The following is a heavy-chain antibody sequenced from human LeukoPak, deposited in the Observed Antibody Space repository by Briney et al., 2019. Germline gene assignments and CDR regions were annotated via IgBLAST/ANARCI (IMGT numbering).Heavy chain of an antibody. V-gene: IGHV4-59*01. J-gene: IGHJ6*02. CDR1: GGSISSYY. CDR2: IYYSGST. CDR3: ATRSPLYDSSGYYYYYYYGMDV. D-gene: IGHD3-22*01. Sequence: SETLSLTCTVSGGSISSYYWSWIRQPPGKGLEWIGYIYYSGSTNYNPSLKSRVTISVDTSKNQFSLKLSSVTAADTAVYYCATRSPLYDSSGYYYYYYYGMDVWGQGTTVTVSS.